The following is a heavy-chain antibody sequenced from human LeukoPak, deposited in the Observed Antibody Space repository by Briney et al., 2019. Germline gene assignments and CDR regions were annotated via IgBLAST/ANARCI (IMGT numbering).Heavy chain of an antibody. CDR3: ARDRGCSSTSCYRLSHFDY. J-gene: IGHJ4*02. Sequence: SVKVSCKASGGTFSSYAISWVRQAPGQGLEWMGRIIPIFGTANYAQKFQGRVTITTDESTSTAYMELSSLRSEDTAVYYCARDRGCSSTSCYRLSHFDYWGQRTLVTVSS. CDR2: IIPIFGTA. V-gene: IGHV1-69*05. D-gene: IGHD2-2*01. CDR1: GGTFSSYA.